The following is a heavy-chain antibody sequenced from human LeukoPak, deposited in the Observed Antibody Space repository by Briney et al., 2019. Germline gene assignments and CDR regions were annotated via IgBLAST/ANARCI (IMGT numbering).Heavy chain of an antibody. Sequence: SETLSLTCSVSGGSISSGAYYWGWIRQPPGKGLEWIGYVYYSGSTYYNPSLKSRVTISVDTSKNQFSLKLSSVTAADTAVYYCARADGTIDYWGQGTLVIVSS. CDR1: GGSISSGAYY. J-gene: IGHJ4*02. CDR2: VYYSGST. D-gene: IGHD1-7*01. CDR3: ARADGTIDY. V-gene: IGHV4-30-4*08.